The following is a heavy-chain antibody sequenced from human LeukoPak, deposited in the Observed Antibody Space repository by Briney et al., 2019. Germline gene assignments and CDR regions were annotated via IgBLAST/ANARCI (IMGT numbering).Heavy chain of an antibody. J-gene: IGHJ5*02. CDR2: IYYSGST. V-gene: IGHV4-30-4*01. CDR3: ARLTTIFEGWFDP. Sequence: PSQTLSLTCTVSGGSISSGDYYWSWIRQPPGTGLEWIGYIYYSGSTYYNPSLKSRVTISVDTSKNQFSLKLSSVTAADTAVYYCARLTTIFEGWFDPWGQGTLVTVSS. D-gene: IGHD3-3*01. CDR1: GGSISSGDYY.